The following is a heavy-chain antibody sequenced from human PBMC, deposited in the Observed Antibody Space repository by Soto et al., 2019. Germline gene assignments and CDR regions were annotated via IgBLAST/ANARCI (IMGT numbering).Heavy chain of an antibody. V-gene: IGHV3-74*01. CDR3: ASMTRDGYNLKYFQY. D-gene: IGHD5-12*01. CDR2: INSDESST. Sequence: EVQLVESGGGLVQPGGSLRLSCAASGFTFSTSWMHWVRQAPGKGLVWVSRINSDESSTSYADSVKGRFTISRDSAKNTLYLQMNSLRAEDTAVYYCASMTRDGYNLKYFQYWGQGTLVTVSS. CDR1: GFTFSTSW. J-gene: IGHJ1*01.